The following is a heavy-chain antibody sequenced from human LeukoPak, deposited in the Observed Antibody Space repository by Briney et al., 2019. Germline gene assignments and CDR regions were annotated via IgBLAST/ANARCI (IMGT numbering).Heavy chain of an antibody. CDR2: ITSSSSAT. Sequence: GGSLRLFCAASGFPFSSYSMNWVRQAPGQGLEWFSYITSSSSATSYADSVKGRFTISRDNAKNSLYLQMNSLRAEDTAIYYCAKYSQLLSGYYFDFWGQETLDTVSS. J-gene: IGHJ4*02. CDR1: GFPFSSYS. D-gene: IGHD2-2*01. V-gene: IGHV3-48*04. CDR3: AKYSQLLSGYYFDF.